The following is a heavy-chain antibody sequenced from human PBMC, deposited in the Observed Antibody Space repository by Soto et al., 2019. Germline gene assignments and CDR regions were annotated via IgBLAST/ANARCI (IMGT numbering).Heavy chain of an antibody. J-gene: IGHJ6*02. CDR2: ISYDGSNK. V-gene: IGHV3-30-3*01. D-gene: IGHD2-15*01. CDR1: GFTFSTYA. CDR3: ARGTLRYCSGGSCPHYGLDV. Sequence: GGSLRLSCAASGFTFSTYAMHWVRQAPGEGLEWVAVISYDGSNKYYADSVKGRFTTSRDNSKNTMSLKMNSLRAEDTAGYYCARGTLRYCSGGSCPHYGLDVWGRGTTVTVSS.